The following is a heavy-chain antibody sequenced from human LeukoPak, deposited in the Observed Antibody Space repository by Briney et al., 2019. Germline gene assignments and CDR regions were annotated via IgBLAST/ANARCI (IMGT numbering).Heavy chain of an antibody. CDR1: GGSISSGGYY. V-gene: IGHV4-31*03. J-gene: IGHJ4*02. CDR2: IYYSGST. Sequence: PSETLSLTCTVSGGSISSGGYYWSWIRQHPGKGLEWIGYIYYSGSTYYNPSLKSRVTISVDTSKNQFSLKLSSVTAADTAVYYCASSDPYCGGDCYLTSQGQFDYWGQGTLVTVSS. D-gene: IGHD2-21*02. CDR3: ASSDPYCGGDCYLTSQGQFDY.